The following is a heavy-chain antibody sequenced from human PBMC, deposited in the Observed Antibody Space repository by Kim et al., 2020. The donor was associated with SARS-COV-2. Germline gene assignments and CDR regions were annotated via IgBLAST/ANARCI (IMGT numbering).Heavy chain of an antibody. CDR3: ATHIGRLSPDP. CDR1: GFTFSSYA. Sequence: GGSLRLSCAASGFTFSSYAMHWVRQAPGKGLEWVAVISYDGSNKYYADSVKGRFTISRDNSKNTLYLQMNSLRAEDTAVYYCATHIGRLSPDPWGQGTLVTVSS. CDR2: ISYDGSNK. V-gene: IGHV3-30*04. J-gene: IGHJ5*02.